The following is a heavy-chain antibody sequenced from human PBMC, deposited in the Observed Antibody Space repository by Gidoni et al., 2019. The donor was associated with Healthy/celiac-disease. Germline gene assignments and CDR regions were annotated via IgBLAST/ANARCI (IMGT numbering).Heavy chain of an antibody. D-gene: IGHD3-3*01. CDR2: ISGSGGST. CDR1: GFTFSSYA. CDR3: ANIAYDFWDYYGMDV. V-gene: IGHV3-23*04. Sequence: EVQLVESGGGLVQPGGSLRLSCAASGFTFSSYARSWVRQAPGKGLEWVSAISGSGGSTYYADSGKGRFTISRDNSKNTLYLHMTSLRAEDTAVYYCANIAYDFWDYYGMDVWGQGTTVTVSS. J-gene: IGHJ6*02.